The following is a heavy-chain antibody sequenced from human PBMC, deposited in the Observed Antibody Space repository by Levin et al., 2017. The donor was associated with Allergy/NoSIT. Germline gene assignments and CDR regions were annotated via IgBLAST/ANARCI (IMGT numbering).Heavy chain of an antibody. CDR1: GGSFSGYY. CDR2: INHSGST. D-gene: IGHD2/OR15-2a*01. J-gene: IGHJ5*02. V-gene: IGHV4-34*01. Sequence: SETLSLTCAVYGGSFSGYYWSWIRQPPGKGLEWIGEINHSGSTNYNPSLKSRVTISVDTSKNQFSLKLSSVTAADTAVYYCARAQASVRFRRIYNWFDPWGQGTLVTVSS. CDR3: ARAQASVRFRRIYNWFDP.